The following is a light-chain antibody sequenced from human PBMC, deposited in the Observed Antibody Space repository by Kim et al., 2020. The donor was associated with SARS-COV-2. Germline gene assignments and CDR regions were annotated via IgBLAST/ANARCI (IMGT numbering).Light chain of an antibody. J-gene: IGLJ2*01. CDR1: SLRSYY. CDR3: NSRDSSGNHLDVV. Sequence: SSELTQDPAVSVALGQTVRITCQGDSLRSYYASWYQQKPGQAPVLVIYVKNNRPSGIPDRFSGSSSGNTASLTITGAQAEDEADYYCNSRDSSGNHLDVVFRGGTKLTVL. V-gene: IGLV3-19*01. CDR2: VKN.